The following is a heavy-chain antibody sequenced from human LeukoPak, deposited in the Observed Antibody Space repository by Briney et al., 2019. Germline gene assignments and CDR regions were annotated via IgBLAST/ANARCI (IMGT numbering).Heavy chain of an antibody. V-gene: IGHV3-23*01. CDR1: GFTFSSYA. D-gene: IGHD3-9*01. J-gene: IGHJ6*02. CDR3: ARGGTILTGWAPYYYYGMDV. Sequence: GESLRLSCAASGFTFSSYAMSWVRQAPGKGLEWVSAISGSGGSTYYADSVKGRFTISRDNSKNTLYLQMNSLRAEDTAVYYCARGGTILTGWAPYYYYGMDVWGQGTTVTVSS. CDR2: ISGSGGST.